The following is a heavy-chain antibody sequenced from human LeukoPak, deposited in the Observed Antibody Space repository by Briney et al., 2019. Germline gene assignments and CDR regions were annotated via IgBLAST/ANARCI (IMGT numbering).Heavy chain of an antibody. CDR1: GGSFDNYA. CDR2: IIPMFGTP. Sequence: SVKVSCKASGGSFDNYAFSWVRQAPGQGLEWMGGIIPMFGTPHYAEKFQSRATITADESTSTAYMELSSLRSEDTAVYYCANKRSEETKQHHHGSGSYFNPWYYGMDVWGQGTKVSVSS. D-gene: IGHD3-10*01. J-gene: IGHJ6*02. V-gene: IGHV1-69*13. CDR3: ANKRSEETKQHHHGSGSYFNPWYYGMDV.